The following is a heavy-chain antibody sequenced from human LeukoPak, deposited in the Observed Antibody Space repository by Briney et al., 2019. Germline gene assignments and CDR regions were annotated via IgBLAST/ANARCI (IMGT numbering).Heavy chain of an antibody. V-gene: IGHV3-48*03. D-gene: IGHD3-22*01. CDR3: ARGGYYDSSGYYYVGYFHH. CDR2: ISFSGSTI. CDR1: GFTFSSYE. J-gene: IGHJ1*01. Sequence: GGPLRLSCAASGFTFSSYEMNWVRQAPGKGLEGVSYISFSGSTIYYADSVKGRFTISRDNAKNSLYVQMNSLRAEDTAVYYCARGGYYDSSGYYYVGYFHHWGQGTLVTVSP.